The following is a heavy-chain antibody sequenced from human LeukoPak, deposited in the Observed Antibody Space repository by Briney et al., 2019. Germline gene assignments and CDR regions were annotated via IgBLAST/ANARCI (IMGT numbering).Heavy chain of an antibody. D-gene: IGHD3-3*01. CDR3: ARDGRFLEWLLYHDAFDI. CDR2: IYHSGST. Sequence: SETLSLTCTVSGYSISSGYYWGWIRQPPGKGLEWIGSIYHSGSTYYNPSLKSRVTISVDTSKDQFSLKLSSVTAADTAVYYCARDGRFLEWLLYHDAFDIWGQGTMVTVSS. V-gene: IGHV4-38-2*02. J-gene: IGHJ3*02. CDR1: GYSISSGYY.